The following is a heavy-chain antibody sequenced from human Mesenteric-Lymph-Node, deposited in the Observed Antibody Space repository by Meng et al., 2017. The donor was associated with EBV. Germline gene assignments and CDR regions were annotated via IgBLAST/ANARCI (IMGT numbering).Heavy chain of an antibody. CDR1: GGSFSGYY. CDR2: INYFGST. J-gene: IGHJ4*02. CDR3: ARGGYYYDSSGQLDY. D-gene: IGHD3-22*01. Sequence: QRPRPQWGAGLLKPSGTLSLTWPGSGGSFSGYYWSWIRQPPGKGLEWVGEINYFGSTNYNPSLESRVTISVDTSKNQFSLKLSSVTAADTAVYYCARGGYYYDSSGQLDYWGQGTLVTVSS. V-gene: IGHV4-34*01.